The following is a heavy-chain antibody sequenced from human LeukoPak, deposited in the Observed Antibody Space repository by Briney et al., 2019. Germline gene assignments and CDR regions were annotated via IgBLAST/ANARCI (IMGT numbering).Heavy chain of an antibody. D-gene: IGHD1-1*01. J-gene: IGHJ5*02. V-gene: IGHV4-38-2*02. CDR1: GYSISSGYY. CDR2: IYHSGST. Sequence: SGTLSLTCTVSGYSISSGYYWGWIRQPPGKGLEWIGSIYHSGSTYYNPSLKSRVTISVDTSKNQFSLKLTSVTAADTAVYYCARPVPSRLGWFDPWGQGTLVTVSS. CDR3: ARPVPSRLGWFDP.